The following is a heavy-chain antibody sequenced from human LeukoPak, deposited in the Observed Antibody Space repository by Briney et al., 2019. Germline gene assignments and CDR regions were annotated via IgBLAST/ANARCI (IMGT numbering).Heavy chain of an antibody. CDR3: ARIYYDFWSGYYRDYYFDY. D-gene: IGHD3-3*01. Sequence: ASVKVSCKASGYTFTSYAMHWVRQAPGQRLEWMGWINAGNGNTKYSQKFQGRVTITRDTSASTAYMELSSLRSEDTAVYYCARIYYDFWSGYYRDYYFDYWGQGTLVTVSS. CDR2: INAGNGNT. V-gene: IGHV1-3*01. CDR1: GYTFTSYA. J-gene: IGHJ4*02.